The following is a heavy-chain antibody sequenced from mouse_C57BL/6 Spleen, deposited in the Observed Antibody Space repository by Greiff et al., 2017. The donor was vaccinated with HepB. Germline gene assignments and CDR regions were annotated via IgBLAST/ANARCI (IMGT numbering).Heavy chain of an antibody. D-gene: IGHD1-1*01. J-gene: IGHJ1*03. CDR3: AKYGSSYWYFDV. CDR1: GYAFSSSW. CDR2: IYPGDGDT. V-gene: IGHV1-82*01. Sequence: LVESGPELVKPGASVKISCKASGYAFSSSWMNWVKQRPGKGLEWIGRIYPGDGDTNYNGKFKGKATLTADKSSSTAYMQLSSLTSEDSAVYFCAKYGSSYWYFDVWGTGTTVPVSS.